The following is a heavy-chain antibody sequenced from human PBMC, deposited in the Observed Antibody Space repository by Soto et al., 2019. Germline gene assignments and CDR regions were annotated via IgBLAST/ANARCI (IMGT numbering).Heavy chain of an antibody. CDR2: INAGNGNT. V-gene: IGHV1-3*01. Sequence: ASVKVSCKASGGTFSSYAISWVRQAPGQGLEWMGGINAGNGNTKYSQKFQGRVTITRDTSASTAYMELSSLRSEDTAVYYCAREAKYAFDIWGQGTMVTVSS. CDR3: AREAKYAFDI. D-gene: IGHD5-12*01. J-gene: IGHJ3*02. CDR1: GGTFSSYA.